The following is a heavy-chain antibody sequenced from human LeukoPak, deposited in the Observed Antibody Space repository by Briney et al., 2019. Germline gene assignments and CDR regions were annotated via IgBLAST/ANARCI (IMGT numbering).Heavy chain of an antibody. J-gene: IGHJ5*02. CDR3: AREGNSSTVWFDP. CDR1: GGTFSSYT. Sequence: GASVKVSCKASGGTFSSYTISWVRQAPGQGLEWMGRIIPILGIANYAQKLQGRVTITADKSTSTAYMELSSLRSEDTAVYYCAREGNSSTVWFDPWGQGTLVTVSS. D-gene: IGHD6-13*01. V-gene: IGHV1-69*04. CDR2: IIPILGIA.